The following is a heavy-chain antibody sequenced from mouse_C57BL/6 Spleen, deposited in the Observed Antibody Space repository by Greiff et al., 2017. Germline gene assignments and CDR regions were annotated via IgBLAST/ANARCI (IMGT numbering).Heavy chain of an antibody. J-gene: IGHJ3*01. D-gene: IGHD3-2*02. CDR3: ARIGSAISGFAY. CDR2: IWWDDDK. CDR1: GFSLSTFGMG. Sequence: QVTLKESGPGILQPSQTLRLTCSFSGFSLSTFGMGVGWIRQPSGKGLEWLAHIWWDDDKYYNPALKSRLTISKATSKNRVFLKIASVDTDDTATYYCARIGSAISGFAYWGQGTLVTVSA. V-gene: IGHV8-8*01.